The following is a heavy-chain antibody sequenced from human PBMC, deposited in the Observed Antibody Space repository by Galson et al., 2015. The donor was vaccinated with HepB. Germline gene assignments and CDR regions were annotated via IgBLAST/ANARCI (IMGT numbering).Heavy chain of an antibody. V-gene: IGHV1-3*01. CDR2: INAGNGNT. J-gene: IGHJ6*03. CDR3: ARDLISGIAVAGAAMDV. D-gene: IGHD6-19*01. CDR1: GYTFTSYA. Sequence: SVKVSCKASGYTFTSYAMHWVRQAPGQRLEWMGWINAGNGNTKYSQKFQGRVTITRDTSASTAYMELSSLRSEDTAVYYCARDLISGIAVAGAAMDVWGKGTTVTVSS.